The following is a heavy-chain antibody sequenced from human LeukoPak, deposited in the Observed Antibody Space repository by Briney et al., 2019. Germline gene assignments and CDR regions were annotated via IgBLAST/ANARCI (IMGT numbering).Heavy chain of an antibody. Sequence: SGTLSLTCAVSGGSISSSNWWSWVRQPPGKGLEWIGEIYHSGSTNYNPSLKSRVTISVDKSKNQFSLKLSSVTAADTAVYYCAREGNDFWSGYYRYWGQGTLVTVSS. CDR1: GGSISSSNW. V-gene: IGHV4-4*02. J-gene: IGHJ4*02. CDR2: IYHSGST. D-gene: IGHD3-3*01. CDR3: AREGNDFWSGYYRY.